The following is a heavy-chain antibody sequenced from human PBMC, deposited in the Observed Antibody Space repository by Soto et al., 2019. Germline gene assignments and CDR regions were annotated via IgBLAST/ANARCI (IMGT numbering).Heavy chain of an antibody. CDR3: ADYCFGAGSYYTFDN. CDR2: TSAADGST. J-gene: IGHJ4*02. CDR1: SYALTFS. V-gene: IGHV1-18*01. Sequence: ASVKVSCKASSYALTFSFSWVRQAPCQGRASMGWTSAADGSTTYATKFRGRISLNTDKSDNIDYLDLLSLTSDDTAGYFCADYCFGAGSYYTFDNWGQGNLVTVSS. D-gene: IGHD3-10*01.